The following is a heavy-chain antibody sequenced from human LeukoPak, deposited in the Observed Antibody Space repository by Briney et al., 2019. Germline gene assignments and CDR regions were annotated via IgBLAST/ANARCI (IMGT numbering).Heavy chain of an antibody. CDR3: ARVVPVHEYYNSYMDV. D-gene: IGHD1-1*01. Sequence: GGSLRLSCEASGFPFMTYAMNWIRQSPGKGLEWVAFLTRGSSNIQYAESVKGRFTISRDNGKDSLFLQMNSLRAEDTAVYYCARVVPVHEYYNSYMDVWGKGSTVTVSS. CDR2: LTRGSSNI. J-gene: IGHJ6*03. V-gene: IGHV3-48*01. CDR1: GFPFMTYA.